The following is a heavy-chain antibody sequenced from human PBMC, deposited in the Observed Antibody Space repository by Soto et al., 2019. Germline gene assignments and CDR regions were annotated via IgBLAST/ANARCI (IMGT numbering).Heavy chain of an antibody. CDR3: AREGRSAAPQAGFDL. V-gene: IGHV4-31*03. D-gene: IGHD3-10*01. Sequence: SETLSLTFTVSGNSISAGAYYWSWLGQHPVKGLEWIGHIFYSGNTHYSPSLESRVTISVDTSKNQFSIKLTSVTVADTAVYYCAREGRSAAPQAGFDLWGQGTLVTVSS. CDR1: GNSISAGAYY. CDR2: IFYSGNT. J-gene: IGHJ4*02.